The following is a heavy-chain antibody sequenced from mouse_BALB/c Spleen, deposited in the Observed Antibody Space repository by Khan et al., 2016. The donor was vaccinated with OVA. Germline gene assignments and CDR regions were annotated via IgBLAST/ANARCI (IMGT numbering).Heavy chain of an antibody. CDR1: GFTFTNYG. CDR3: ARVGYNGTMDF. D-gene: IGHD2-14*01. V-gene: IGHV9-3-1*01. CDR2: INTYTGEP. J-gene: IGHJ4*01. Sequence: QVQLQQSGPELKKPGETVQISCKASGFTFTNYGMNWVRQAPGKGLKWMGWINTYTGEPTFTDDFKGRFAFSLETSASTAYLQINSLKNEDTATYFCARVGYNGTMDFWGQGTSVTVSS.